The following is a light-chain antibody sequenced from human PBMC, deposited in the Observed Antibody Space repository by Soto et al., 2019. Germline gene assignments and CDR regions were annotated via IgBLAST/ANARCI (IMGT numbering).Light chain of an antibody. CDR2: DVV. Sequence: QSALTQPASVSGSPGQSITISCTGTSSDVGGYNYVSWYQQHPGKAPKLMISDVVNRPSGVSNRFSGSKSGNAASLTISGLEAEHEADDYCSSYTSSDTLVFGTGTKVTVL. J-gene: IGLJ1*01. CDR1: SSDVGGYNY. V-gene: IGLV2-14*01. CDR3: SSYTSSDTLV.